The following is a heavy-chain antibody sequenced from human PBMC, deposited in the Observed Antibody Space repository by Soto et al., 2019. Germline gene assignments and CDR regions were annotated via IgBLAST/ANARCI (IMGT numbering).Heavy chain of an antibody. CDR3: ARGRGPRYCSGGSCYACWFDS. V-gene: IGHV4-31*03. CDR1: GGSISSGGYY. D-gene: IGHD2-15*01. CDR2: IYYSGST. Sequence: QVQLQESGPGLVKPSQTLSLTCTVSGGSISSGGYYWSWIRQHPGKGLEWIGYIYYSGSTYYNPALKSRVTISVDTSKNQFSLKLSSVTAADTAVYYCARGRGPRYCSGGSCYACWFDSWGQGTLVTVSS. J-gene: IGHJ5*01.